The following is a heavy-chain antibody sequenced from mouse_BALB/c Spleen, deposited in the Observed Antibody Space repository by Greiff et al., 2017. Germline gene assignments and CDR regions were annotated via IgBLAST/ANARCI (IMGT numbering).Heavy chain of an antibody. D-gene: IGHD2-14*01. J-gene: IGHJ4*01. CDR2: ISYSGST. Sequence: EVQLQESGPGLVKPSQSLSLTCTVTGYSITSDYAWNWIRQFPGNKLEWMGYISYSGSTSYNPFLKSRISITRDTSKNQFFLQLNSVTTEDTATYYCARRSYRYDDPYAMDYWGQGTSVTVSS. CDR3: ARRSYRYDDPYAMDY. V-gene: IGHV3-2*02. CDR1: GYSITSDYA.